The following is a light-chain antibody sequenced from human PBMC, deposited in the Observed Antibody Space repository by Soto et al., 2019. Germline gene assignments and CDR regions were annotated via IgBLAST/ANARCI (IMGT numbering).Light chain of an antibody. CDR3: CSYAGSSTFVV. Sequence: QYVLTQPASVSGSPGQSITISCTGTSSDVGSYNLVSWYQQHPGKAPKLMIYEGSKRPSGVSNRFSGSKSGNTASLTISGLQAEAEADYYCCSYAGSSTFVVFGGGTKLTVL. CDR2: EGS. V-gene: IGLV2-23*03. CDR1: SSDVGSYNL. J-gene: IGLJ2*01.